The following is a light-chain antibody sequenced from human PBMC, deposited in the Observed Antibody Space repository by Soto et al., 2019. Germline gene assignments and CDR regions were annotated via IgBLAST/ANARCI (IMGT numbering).Light chain of an antibody. CDR1: RSNIGSNY. CDR3: AAWDDSLTVV. Sequence: QSVLTQPPSASGTPGQRVTISCSGSRSNIGSNYVYWYQQLPGTAPTLLIYRNNQRPSGVPDRFSGSKSGTSASLAISGLRSEDEADYYCAAWDDSLTVVFGGGTKLTVL. J-gene: IGLJ2*01. CDR2: RNN. V-gene: IGLV1-47*01.